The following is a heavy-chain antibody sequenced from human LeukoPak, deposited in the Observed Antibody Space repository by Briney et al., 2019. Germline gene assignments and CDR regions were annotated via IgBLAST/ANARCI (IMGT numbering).Heavy chain of an antibody. CDR1: GFIFSLYS. D-gene: IGHD3-10*01. CDR3: TRDLSAGLPGGFDS. Sequence: PGGSLRLSCAASGFIFSLYSMNWVRQAPGKGLEWVSTISRNRNYIYYAGSGKGRFAISRDDARNSLFLHKNRLRAEDSAVYFCTRDLSAGLPGGFDSWGQGTLVSVSS. V-gene: IGHV3-21*06. CDR2: ISRNRNYI. J-gene: IGHJ4*02.